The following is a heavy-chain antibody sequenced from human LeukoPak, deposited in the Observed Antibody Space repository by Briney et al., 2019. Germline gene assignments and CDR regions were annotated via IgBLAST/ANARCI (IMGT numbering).Heavy chain of an antibody. CDR1: GGSFSGYY. D-gene: IGHD3-16*01. CDR3: ARGWPGGAVYY. Sequence: SETLSLTCAVYGGSFSGYYWSWIRQPPGKGLEQIGEINHSGSTNYNPSLKSRVTISVDTSKNQFSLKLSSVTAADTAVYYCARGWPGGAVYYWGQGTLVTVSS. CDR2: INHSGST. J-gene: IGHJ4*02. V-gene: IGHV4-34*01.